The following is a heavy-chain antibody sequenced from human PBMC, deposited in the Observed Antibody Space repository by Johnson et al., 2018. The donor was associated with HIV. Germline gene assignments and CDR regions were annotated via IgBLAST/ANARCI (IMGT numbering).Heavy chain of an antibody. Sequence: VQLVESGGDLVQPGGSLRLSCVVSGFTFSHYWMEWVRQAPGEGLVWVSRINADGSSTNYADFVKGRFTISRDNAKNTLYLQMNSLRAEDTAVYYCVRAVYSSSSSCAFDMWGQGTVVTVSS. D-gene: IGHD6-6*01. V-gene: IGHV3-74*02. CDR3: VRAVYSSSSSCAFDM. CDR2: INADGSST. CDR1: GFTFSHYW. J-gene: IGHJ3*02.